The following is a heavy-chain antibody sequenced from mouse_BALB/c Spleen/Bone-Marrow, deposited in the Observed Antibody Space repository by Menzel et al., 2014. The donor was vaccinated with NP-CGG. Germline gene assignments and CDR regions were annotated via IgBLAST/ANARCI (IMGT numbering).Heavy chain of an antibody. Sequence: EVKLQESGTGLVKPSQSLSLTCSVTGYSITSGYYWNWIRQFPGNKLEWMGYINYDGSNNYNPSLKNRISITRDTSKNQFFLKLNSVTTEDTATYYCTMRLLTYWGQGTLVTVSA. CDR2: INYDGSN. CDR3: TMRLLTY. CDR1: GYSITSGYY. V-gene: IGHV3-6*02. J-gene: IGHJ3*01. D-gene: IGHD2-3*01.